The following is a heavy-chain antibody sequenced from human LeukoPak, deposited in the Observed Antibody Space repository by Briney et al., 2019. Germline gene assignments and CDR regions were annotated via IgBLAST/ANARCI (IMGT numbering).Heavy chain of an antibody. CDR3: AKGTGYSSGWLDY. D-gene: IGHD6-19*01. CDR2: ISGSGGST. CDR1: GFTFSSYA. Sequence: GSLRLSCAASGFTFSSYAMSWVRQAPGKGLEWVSAISGSGGSTYYADSVKGRFTFSRDNSKNTLFLQLNSLRADDTAVYYCAKGTGYSSGWLDYWGQGTLVTVSS. V-gene: IGHV3-23*01. J-gene: IGHJ4*02.